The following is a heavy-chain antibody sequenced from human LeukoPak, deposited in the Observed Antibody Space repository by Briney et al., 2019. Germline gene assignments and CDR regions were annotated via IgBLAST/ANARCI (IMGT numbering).Heavy chain of an antibody. J-gene: IGHJ5*02. CDR2: IIPILGIA. Sequence: SVKVPCKASGGTFSSYTISWVRQAPGQGLEWMGRIIPILGIANYAQKFQGRVTITTDKSTSTAYMELSSLRSEDTAVYYCARGFPTASSRNTWNWFDPWGQGTLVTVSS. V-gene: IGHV1-69*02. CDR1: GGTFSSYT. D-gene: IGHD4-17*01. CDR3: ARGFPTASSRNTWNWFDP.